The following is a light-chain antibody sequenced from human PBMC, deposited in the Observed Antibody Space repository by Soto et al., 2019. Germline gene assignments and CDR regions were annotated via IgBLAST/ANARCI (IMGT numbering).Light chain of an antibody. CDR1: QSVDSTF. CDR2: GVS. V-gene: IGKV3-20*01. CDR3: QQYMSSVT. Sequence: EIVLTQSPGSLSLSPGERATLSCRASQSVDSTFFAWYQKKPGQAPRLLMYGVSKRATGIPDRFSGSGSGTDFTLTISRLEPEDFAVYYCQQYMSSVTFGQGTRVVIK. J-gene: IGKJ1*01.